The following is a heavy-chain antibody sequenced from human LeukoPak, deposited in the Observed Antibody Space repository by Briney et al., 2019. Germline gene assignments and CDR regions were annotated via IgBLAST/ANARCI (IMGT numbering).Heavy chain of an antibody. Sequence: GGSLRLSCAAPGFTVSSYYMNWVRQAPGKGLEWVSVIYNDGNTYYADSVKGRFTISRDTSKNTLHLQIYTLRAEDTAVYFCARGRPSYYYYLDVWGKGTAVTVSS. CDR3: ARGRPSYYYYLDV. J-gene: IGHJ6*03. V-gene: IGHV3-53*01. CDR1: GFTVSSYY. CDR2: IYNDGNT.